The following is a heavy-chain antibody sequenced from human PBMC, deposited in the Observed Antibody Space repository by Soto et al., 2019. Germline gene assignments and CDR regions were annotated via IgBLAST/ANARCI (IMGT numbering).Heavy chain of an antibody. V-gene: IGHV3-48*03. CDR2: ISSSGSTI. Sequence: LRLSCAASGFTFSSYEMNWVRQAPGKGLEWVSYISSSGSTIYYADSVKGRFTISRDNAKNSLYLQMNSLRAEDTAVYYCARDEYYYDSSDYWGQGTLVTVSS. CDR1: GFTFSSYE. J-gene: IGHJ4*02. D-gene: IGHD3-22*01. CDR3: ARDEYYYDSSDY.